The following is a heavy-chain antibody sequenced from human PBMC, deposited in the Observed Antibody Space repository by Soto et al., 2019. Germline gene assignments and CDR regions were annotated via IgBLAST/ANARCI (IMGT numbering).Heavy chain of an antibody. CDR1: GGTFSSYA. Sequence: QVQLVQSGAEVKKPGSSVKVSCKASGGTFSSYAISWVRQAPGQGLEWMGGIIRIFGTANYAQKFQGRVTXXAXXSTSTADRELSSLRSEDTAVYYCAYSPYYYYGMDVWGQGTTVTVSS. J-gene: IGHJ6*02. V-gene: IGHV1-69*12. CDR2: IIRIFGTA. D-gene: IGHD2-15*01. CDR3: AYSPYYYYGMDV.